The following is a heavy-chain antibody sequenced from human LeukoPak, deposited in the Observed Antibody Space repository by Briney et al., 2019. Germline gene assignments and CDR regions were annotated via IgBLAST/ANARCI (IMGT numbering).Heavy chain of an antibody. D-gene: IGHD3-10*01. CDR2: IYWDDDK. J-gene: IGHJ4*02. Sequence: SGPTLVKPTQTLTLTCTFSGFSLNTSGVGVGWIRQPPGKALEWLAVIYWDDDKRYSPSLKSRITITKDTSRNQVVLTMTNMDPVDTGTYYCVHRTTMVRGVITAWLAYWRQGTPVTVSS. CDR3: VHRTTMVRGVITAWLAY. V-gene: IGHV2-5*02. CDR1: GFSLNTSGVG.